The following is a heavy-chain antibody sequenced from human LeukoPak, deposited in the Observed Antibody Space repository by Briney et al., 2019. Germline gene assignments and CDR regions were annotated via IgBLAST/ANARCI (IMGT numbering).Heavy chain of an antibody. V-gene: IGHV4-34*01. D-gene: IGHD3-22*01. CDR2: INHSGST. CDR1: GGSLSGYY. CDR3: ARAPFLYYYDSSGYRPVDY. Sequence: SETLSLTCAVYGGSLSGYYWSWIRQPPGKGLEWIGEINHSGSTNYNPSLKSRVTISVDTSKNQFSLKLSSVTAADTAVYYCARAPFLYYYDSSGYRPVDYWGQGTLVTVSS. J-gene: IGHJ4*02.